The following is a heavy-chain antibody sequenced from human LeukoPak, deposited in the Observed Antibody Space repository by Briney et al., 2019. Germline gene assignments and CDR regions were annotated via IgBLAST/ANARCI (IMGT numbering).Heavy chain of an antibody. CDR2: INTDGSST. D-gene: IGHD3-3*01. J-gene: IGHJ4*02. CDR3: ARDGDYDFWSGYSNFDY. CDR1: GFTFSSYW. V-gene: IGHV3-74*01. Sequence: GGSLRLSCAASGFTFSSYWMHWVRQAPGKGLGWVSRINTDGSSTSYADSVKGRFTISRDNAKNTLYLQTNSLRAEDTAVYYCARDGDYDFWSGYSNFDYWGQGTLVTVSS.